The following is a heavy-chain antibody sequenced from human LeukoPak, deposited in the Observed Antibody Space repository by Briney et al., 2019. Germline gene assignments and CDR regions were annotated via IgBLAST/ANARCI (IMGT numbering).Heavy chain of an antibody. CDR3: ARGTGYNPYYFDC. D-gene: IGHD5-24*01. V-gene: IGHV3-21*01. CDR1: GFTFSSYS. J-gene: IGHJ4*02. CDR2: ISSSSSYI. Sequence: GGSLRLSCAASGFTFSSYSMNWVRQAPGKGLEWVSSISSSSSYIYYADSVKGRFTISRDNAKNSLYLQMNSLRAEDTAVYYCARGTGYNPYYFDCWGQGTLVTVSS.